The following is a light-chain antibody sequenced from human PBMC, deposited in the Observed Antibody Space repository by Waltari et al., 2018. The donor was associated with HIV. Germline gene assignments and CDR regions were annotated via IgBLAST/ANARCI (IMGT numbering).Light chain of an antibody. CDR2: EVS. J-gene: IGLJ1*01. CDR3: ASYTSSATLV. V-gene: IGLV2-14*01. Sequence: QSALTQAASVSGSPGQSVTIPCPGTRSDVGGFDYVSWYQQHPGKAPKLMIYEVSNRPSGVSNRFSGSKSGNTASLTISGLQAEDEADYYCASYTSSATLVFGTGTKVTVL. CDR1: RSDVGGFDY.